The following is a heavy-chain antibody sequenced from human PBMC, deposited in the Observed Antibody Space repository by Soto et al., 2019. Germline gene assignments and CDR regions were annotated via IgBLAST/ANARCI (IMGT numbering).Heavy chain of an antibody. Sequence: QVPLVQSGAEVKKPGASVKVSCKASGYTLTSYYMQWVRQAPGQGLEWMGMINPTSDYTNYAQNFQGSVTLTTDTSTSTVYMELSSLRSEDTAMYYCARCGPASNAVDIWGQGTMGTVSS. CDR2: INPTSDYT. J-gene: IGHJ3*02. CDR1: GYTLTSYY. D-gene: IGHD2-15*01. CDR3: ARCGPASNAVDI. V-gene: IGHV1-46*01.